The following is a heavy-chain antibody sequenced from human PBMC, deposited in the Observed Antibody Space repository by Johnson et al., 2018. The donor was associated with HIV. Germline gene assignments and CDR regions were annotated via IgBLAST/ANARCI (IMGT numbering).Heavy chain of an antibody. D-gene: IGHD3-22*01. CDR2: IKQDGGEK. CDR3: ARGPIITMIVVPAPGWVHI. Sequence: VQLVETGGGLIQPGGSLRLSCAASGFTFSSYAMHWVRQAPGKGLEWVANIKQDGGEKYSVDSVKGRFTISRDNAKNSLSLQLNSLRAEDTAVYYFARGPIITMIVVPAPGWVHIWGQGTMVTVSS. CDR1: GFTFSSYA. V-gene: IGHV3-7*03. J-gene: IGHJ3*02.